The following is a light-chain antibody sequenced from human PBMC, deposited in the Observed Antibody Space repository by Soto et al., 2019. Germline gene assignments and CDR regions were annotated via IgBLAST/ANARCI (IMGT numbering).Light chain of an antibody. CDR1: QSVSSSS. V-gene: IGKV3-20*01. J-gene: IGKJ5*01. CDR3: QQYGSSPIT. CDR2: EAS. Sequence: EIVLTQSPVTLSLSPGERATLSCRASQSVSSSSLAWYQQNPGQAPRLLIYEASSRATGIPDRFSGSGSGTDFTLTISRLEPEDFAVYYCQQYGSSPITFGQGTRLEIK.